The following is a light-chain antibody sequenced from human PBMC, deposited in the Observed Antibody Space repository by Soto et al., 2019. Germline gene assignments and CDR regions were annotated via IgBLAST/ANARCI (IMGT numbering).Light chain of an antibody. V-gene: IGKV1-27*01. CDR1: QGISTY. Sequence: DIQMTQSPSSLSASVGGRVTITCRASQGISTYLAWYQQKPGKVPKLLIYAASTLQSGVPSRFSGSGSGTEFTLTISSLQPEDVATYYCQKYNSAPLIFGGGTKVEIK. CDR2: AAS. J-gene: IGKJ4*01. CDR3: QKYNSAPLI.